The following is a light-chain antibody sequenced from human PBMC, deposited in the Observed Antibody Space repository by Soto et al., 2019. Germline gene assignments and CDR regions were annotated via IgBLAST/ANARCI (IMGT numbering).Light chain of an antibody. CDR1: ENIIQY. J-gene: IGKJ1*01. Sequence: DIQMTQSPSSLSASLGDRVTITCRASENIIQYLNWYQQKPGKVPRLLVYGASRLETGVPSRFSVSGFGTEFTLTIRGLQSEDFATYYCQHSYTAPWTFGQGTKV. CDR3: QHSYTAPWT. V-gene: IGKV1-39*01. CDR2: GAS.